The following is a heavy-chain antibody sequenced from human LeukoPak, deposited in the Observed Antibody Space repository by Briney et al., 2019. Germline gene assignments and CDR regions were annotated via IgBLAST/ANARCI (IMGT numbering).Heavy chain of an antibody. D-gene: IGHD2-15*01. CDR1: GGSFSGYY. CDR3: ARGRSIVAVLPLDY. Sequence: SETLSLTCAVYGGSFSGYYWSWIRQPPGKGLEWIGEINHSGSTSYNPSLKSRVTISVDTSKNQFSLKLSSVTAADTAVYYCARGRSIVAVLPLDYWGQGTLVTVSS. CDR2: INHSGST. J-gene: IGHJ4*02. V-gene: IGHV4-34*01.